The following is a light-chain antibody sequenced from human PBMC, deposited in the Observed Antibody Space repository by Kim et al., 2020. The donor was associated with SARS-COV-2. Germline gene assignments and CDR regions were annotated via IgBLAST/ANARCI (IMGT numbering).Light chain of an antibody. J-gene: IGLJ1*01. CDR1: RSEVGGYNY. V-gene: IGLV2-14*03. CDR2: DVR. CDR3: SSYTSSSTLV. Sequence: GQSITISCTGTRSEVGGYNYVSWYQQHPGKGPKLMIYDVRNRPSGVSKRFSGSESGNTASLTISGLHAEDEADYYCSSYTSSSTLVFGTGTKVTVL.